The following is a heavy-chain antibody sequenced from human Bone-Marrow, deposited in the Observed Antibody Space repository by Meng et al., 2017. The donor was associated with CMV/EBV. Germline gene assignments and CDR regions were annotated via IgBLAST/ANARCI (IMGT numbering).Heavy chain of an antibody. D-gene: IGHD3-10*01. CDR3: AKHLGDADGMDF. CDR1: GFTFSSYA. Sequence: LSLTCAASGFTFSSYAMSWVRQAPGKGLEWVSVIYSGGSSTYYADSVKGRFTISRDNSKNTLYLQMNSLRAEDTAVYYCAKHLGDADGMDFWGQGTTVTVSS. V-gene: IGHV3-23*03. J-gene: IGHJ6*02. CDR2: IYSGGSST.